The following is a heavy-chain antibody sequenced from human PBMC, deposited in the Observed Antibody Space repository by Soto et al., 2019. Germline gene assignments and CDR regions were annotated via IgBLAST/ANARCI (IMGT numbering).Heavy chain of an antibody. D-gene: IGHD1-26*01. CDR2: IYYRGRT. CDR1: GGSISGYY. V-gene: IGHV4-59*08. J-gene: IGHJ4*02. Sequence: SETLSLTCTVSGGSISGYYWSWIRQAPGKGLEWIGYIYYRGRTNYNPSLKSRVTISVDTSKNQFSLILTSMTAADTAVYYCARTLDSGDLDYWGRGTLVTVSS. CDR3: ARTLDSGDLDY.